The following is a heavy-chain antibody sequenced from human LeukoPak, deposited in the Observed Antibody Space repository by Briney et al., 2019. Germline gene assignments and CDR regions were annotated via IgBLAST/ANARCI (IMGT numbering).Heavy chain of an antibody. J-gene: IGHJ4*02. CDR3: AKDQYLSGY. CDR2: IQYNGNNK. D-gene: IGHD2-2*01. V-gene: IGHV3-30*02. Sequence: PGGSLRLSCAASGFTFNIFGMHWVRQVPGKGLEWVTFIQYNGNNKYYTESVKGRFTISRDNSKNTLYLQMNSLRAEDTAVYYCAKDQYLSGYWGQGTLVTVSS. CDR1: GFTFNIFG.